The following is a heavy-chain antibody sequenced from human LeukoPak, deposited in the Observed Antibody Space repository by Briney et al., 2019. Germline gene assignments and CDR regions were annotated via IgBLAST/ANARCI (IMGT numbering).Heavy chain of an antibody. V-gene: IGHV3-30-3*01. CDR3: ASAGAVTDSFVH. J-gene: IGHJ5*02. CDR2: ISYDGYYK. CDR1: GFTFRTYT. Sequence: GGSLILSCAASGFTFRTYTMHWVRQAPGKGLEWVASISYDGYYKYYAESVKGPFIISRDNSKNTLYLQINSLRADDTAVYYCASAGAVTDSFVHWGEGTLVIVSS. D-gene: IGHD4-23*01.